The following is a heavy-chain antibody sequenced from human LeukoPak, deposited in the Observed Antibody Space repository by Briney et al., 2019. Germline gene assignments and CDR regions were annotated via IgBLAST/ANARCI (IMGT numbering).Heavy chain of an antibody. D-gene: IGHD2-2*01. V-gene: IGHV4-59*01. CDR1: GGSISSYY. CDR3: AREGTYCSSTSCYPGEMAPDAFDI. CDR2: IYYSGST. J-gene: IGHJ3*02. Sequence: SETLSLTCTVSGGSISSYYWSWIRQPPGKGLEWIGYIYYSGSTNYNPSLKSRVTISVDTSKNQFSLKLSSVTAADTAVYYCAREGTYCSSTSCYPGEMAPDAFDIWGQGTMVTVSS.